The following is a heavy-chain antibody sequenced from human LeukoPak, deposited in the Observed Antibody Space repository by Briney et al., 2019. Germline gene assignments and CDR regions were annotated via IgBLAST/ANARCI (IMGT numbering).Heavy chain of an antibody. D-gene: IGHD3-22*01. CDR2: IIPILGIA. CDR1: GSTFSSYT. J-gene: IGHJ4*02. V-gene: IGHV1-69*04. Sequence: ASVKVSCKASGSTFSSYTISWVRQAPGQGLEWMGRIIPILGIANYAQKFQGRVTITADKSTSTAYMELSSLRSEDTAVYYCAREYYDSSGYVPFFDYWGQGTLVTVSS. CDR3: AREYYDSSGYVPFFDY.